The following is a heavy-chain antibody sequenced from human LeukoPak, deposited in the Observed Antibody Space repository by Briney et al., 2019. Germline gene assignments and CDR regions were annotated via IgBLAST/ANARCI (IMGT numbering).Heavy chain of an antibody. D-gene: IGHD4-17*01. V-gene: IGHV3-30-3*01. J-gene: IGHJ4*02. CDR1: GFTFSSYA. Sequence: PGGSLRLSCAASGFTFSSYAMPWVRQAPGKGLEWVAVISYDGSNKYYADSVKGRFTISRDNSKNTLYLQMNSLRTEDTAVYYCARERGMTTVTTFDYWGQGTLVTVSS. CDR2: ISYDGSNK. CDR3: ARERGMTTVTTFDY.